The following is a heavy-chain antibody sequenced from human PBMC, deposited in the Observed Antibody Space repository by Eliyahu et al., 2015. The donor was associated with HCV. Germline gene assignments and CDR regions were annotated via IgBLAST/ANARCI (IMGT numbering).Heavy chain of an antibody. V-gene: IGHV3-21*01. D-gene: IGHD5-18*01. CDR3: AREKELWQAPDY. J-gene: IGHJ4*02. CDR2: ISSSSSYI. CDR1: GFTFSSYS. Sequence: EVQLVESGGGLVKPGGSLRLSCAASGFTFSSYSMNWVRQAPGKGLEWVSSISSSSSYIYYADSVKGRFTISRDNAKNSLHLQMNSLRAEDTAVYYCAREKELWQAPDYWGQGTLVTVSS.